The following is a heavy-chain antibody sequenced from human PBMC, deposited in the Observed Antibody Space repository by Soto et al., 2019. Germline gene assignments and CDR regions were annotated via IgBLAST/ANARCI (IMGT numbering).Heavy chain of an antibody. Sequence: QERLVQSGAEVGKPGSSVKVSCKVTGGTSTRYAINWVRQAPGQGLEWMGGIVPMFGTSKYAQKFQGRVTITADTSTNIAYMELRSLRSEDTAVYYCNTGSEYDFWSGYLWGQGTLVSVSS. D-gene: IGHD3-3*01. J-gene: IGHJ4*02. CDR2: IVPMFGTS. V-gene: IGHV1-69*06. CDR3: NTGSEYDFWSGYL. CDR1: GGTSTRYA.